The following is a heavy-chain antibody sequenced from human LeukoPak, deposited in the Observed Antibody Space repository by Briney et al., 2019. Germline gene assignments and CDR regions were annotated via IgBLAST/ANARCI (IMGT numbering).Heavy chain of an antibody. CDR2: IGAAGGSK. CDR1: GFTFSSYV. D-gene: IGHD2-15*01. CDR3: AKGGGLSCYDY. V-gene: IGHV3-23*01. J-gene: IGHJ4*02. Sequence: PGGSLRLSCAVSGFTFSSYVMSWVRQAPGKGLEWVSSIGAAGGSKNYADSLKGRFTISRDNSKSTLYLQMSSLSPDDTAVYYCAKGGGLSCYDYWGQGTLVTVSS.